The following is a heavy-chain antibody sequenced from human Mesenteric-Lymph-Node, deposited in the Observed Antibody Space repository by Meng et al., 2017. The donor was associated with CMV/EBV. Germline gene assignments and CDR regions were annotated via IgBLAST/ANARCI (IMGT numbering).Heavy chain of an antibody. CDR3: AREAESCGSDDCYYDY. CDR2: ISSSSSYI. D-gene: IGHD2-21*01. Sequence: GESLKISCADSGFTFSSYNMNWVRQAPGKGLEWVSYISSSSSYIYYAGSVKGRFTISRDNAKNSLYLQMDSLRAEDTAVYYCAREAESCGSDDCYYDYWGQGTLVTVSS. J-gene: IGHJ4*02. CDR1: GFTFSSYN. V-gene: IGHV3-21*01.